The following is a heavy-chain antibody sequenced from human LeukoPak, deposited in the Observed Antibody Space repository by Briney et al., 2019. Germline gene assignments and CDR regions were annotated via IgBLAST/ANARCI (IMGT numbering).Heavy chain of an antibody. J-gene: IGHJ4*02. D-gene: IGHD6-13*01. V-gene: IGHV4-34*01. CDR2: INHSGST. Sequence: SETLSLTCAVYGGSFSGYYWSWIRQPLGKGLEWIGEINHSGSTNYNPSLKSRVTISVDTSKNQFSLKLSSVTAADTAVYYCARGGLPLPYSSSWYNLWYWGQGTLVTVSS. CDR1: GGSFSGYY. CDR3: ARGGLPLPYSSSWYNLWY.